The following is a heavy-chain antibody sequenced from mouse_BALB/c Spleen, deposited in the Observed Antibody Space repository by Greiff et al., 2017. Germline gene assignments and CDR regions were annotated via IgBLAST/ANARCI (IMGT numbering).Heavy chain of an antibody. J-gene: IGHJ1*01. Sequence: EVQGVESGGGLVKPGGSLKLSCAASGFAFSSYDMSWVRQTPEKRLEWVAYISSGGGSTYYPDTVKGRFTISRDNAKNTLYLQMSSLKSEDTAMYYCARAHYYGYGWYFDVWGAGTTVTVSS. CDR3: ARAHYYGYGWYFDV. CDR2: ISSGGGST. V-gene: IGHV5-12-1*01. CDR1: GFAFSSYD. D-gene: IGHD1-2*01.